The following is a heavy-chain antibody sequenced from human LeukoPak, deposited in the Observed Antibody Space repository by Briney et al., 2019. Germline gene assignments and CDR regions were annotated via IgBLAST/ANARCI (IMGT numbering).Heavy chain of an antibody. Sequence: GGSLRLSCAASGFTFSSYTMNWVRQVPGKGLEWVSYITSSSSIMSYADSVKGRFTISRDNARNSLFLQMNSLRDEDTAVYYCARYSYGSLDYWGQGTLVTVSS. CDR3: ARYSYGSLDY. D-gene: IGHD5-18*01. CDR1: GFTFSSYT. V-gene: IGHV3-48*02. CDR2: ITSSSSIM. J-gene: IGHJ4*02.